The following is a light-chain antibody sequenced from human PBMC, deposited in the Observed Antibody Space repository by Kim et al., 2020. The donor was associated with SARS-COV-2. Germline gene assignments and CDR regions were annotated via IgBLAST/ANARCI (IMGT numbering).Light chain of an antibody. Sequence: LSVSPEERATLTCRASQSISSNLAWYQQTPGQAPRLLIYGASTRATDIPVRFSGSGSGTEFTLTISSLQSEDFVVYYCQQYHNMQTFGQGTKLEI. CDR3: QQYHNMQT. V-gene: IGKV3-15*01. CDR1: QSISSN. CDR2: GAS. J-gene: IGKJ2*01.